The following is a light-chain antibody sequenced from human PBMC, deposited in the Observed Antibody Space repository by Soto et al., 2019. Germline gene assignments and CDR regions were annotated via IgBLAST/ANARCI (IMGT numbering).Light chain of an antibody. J-gene: IGKJ4*01. Sequence: IKFTQSPSSLSASVGGTVTITCRASQSISGWLAWYQQRPGVAPRLLIYEASTLQSGVPSRFSGTGYGTVFTLTISHLQPDDSATYDCQQYNSFSLTFGGGTKVDIK. CDR3: QQYNSFSLT. CDR2: EAS. CDR1: QSISGW. V-gene: IGKV1-5*03.